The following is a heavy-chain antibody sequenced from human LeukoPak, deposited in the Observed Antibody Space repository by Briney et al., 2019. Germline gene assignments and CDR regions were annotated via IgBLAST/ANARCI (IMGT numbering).Heavy chain of an antibody. CDR2: IFYSGST. J-gene: IGHJ4*02. D-gene: IGHD3-16*01. Sequence: SETLSLTCTVSGGSISTSNYYWGWIRQPPGKGLEWIGNIFYSGSTYYNPSLKSRVTISVDTSKNQFSLKLSSVTAADTAVYYCARAVTFSLDYWGQGTLVTVSS. CDR3: ARAVTFSLDY. CDR1: GGSISTSNYY. V-gene: IGHV4-39*07.